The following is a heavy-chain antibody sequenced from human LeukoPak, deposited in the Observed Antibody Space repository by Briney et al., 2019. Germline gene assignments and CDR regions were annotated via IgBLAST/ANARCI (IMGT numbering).Heavy chain of an antibody. CDR2: IKSKTDGGTT. J-gene: IGHJ6*03. D-gene: IGHD2-2*01. CDR1: GFTFSSYS. V-gene: IGHV3-15*01. Sequence: GGSLRLSCAASGFTFSSYSMNWVRQAPGKGLEWVGRIKSKTDGGTTDYAAPVKGRFTISRDDSKNTLYLQMNSLKTEDTAVYYCTEVPAANYYYYMDVWGKGTTVTVSS. CDR3: TEVPAANYYYYMDV.